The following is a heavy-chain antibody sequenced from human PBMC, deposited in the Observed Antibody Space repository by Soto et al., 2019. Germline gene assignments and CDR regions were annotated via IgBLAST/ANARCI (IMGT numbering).Heavy chain of an antibody. D-gene: IGHD6-19*01. CDR2: IYYTGST. V-gene: IGHV4-59*01. CDR3: AHVPVAARDFEY. J-gene: IGHJ4*02. CDR1: VGSISSYD. Sequence: PSETLSLTCTVSVGSISSYDWSLIRQRPGKGLEWIWYIYYTGSTNHNPSRKCRVTISVDTSKHKFSLKGRHVTAADTAVYYCAHVPVAARDFEYWGQGTMVTVSS.